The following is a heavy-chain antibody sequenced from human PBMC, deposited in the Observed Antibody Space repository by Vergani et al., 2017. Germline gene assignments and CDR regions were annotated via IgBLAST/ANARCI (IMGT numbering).Heavy chain of an antibody. J-gene: IGHJ4*02. Sequence: VQLVQSGAEVKKPGASVKVSCKASGYTFSSYAMSWVRQAPGKGLEWVSAISGSGGSTYYADSVKGRFTISRDNSKNTLYLQMNSLRAEDTAVYYCAKDRGRITMIVVANNWGQGTLVTVSS. CDR3: AKDRGRITMIVVANN. D-gene: IGHD3-22*01. CDR2: ISGSGGST. CDR1: GYTFSSYA. V-gene: IGHV3-23*04.